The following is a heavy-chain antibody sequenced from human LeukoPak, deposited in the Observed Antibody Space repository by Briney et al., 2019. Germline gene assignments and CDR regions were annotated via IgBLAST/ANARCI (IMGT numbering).Heavy chain of an antibody. CDR3: ATGGGEWYSVL. Sequence: ASVRLSCTASGYTFTNYDISWVRQAPGKGLEWMGWISHYNGNTDSAQEFQGRITLTIDTSKSTAYMELRSLTSDDSAVYYCATGGGEWYSVLWGRGPRVTV. CDR2: ISHYNGNT. J-gene: IGHJ2*01. D-gene: IGHD3-10*01. V-gene: IGHV1-18*01. CDR1: GYTFTNYD.